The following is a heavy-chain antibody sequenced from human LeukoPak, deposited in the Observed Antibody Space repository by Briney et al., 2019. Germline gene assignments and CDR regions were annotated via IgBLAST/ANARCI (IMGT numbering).Heavy chain of an antibody. CDR3: ARDLSGIAARHDAFDI. J-gene: IGHJ3*02. V-gene: IGHV1-46*01. Sequence: ASVKVSCKASGYTFTSYYMHWVRQAPGRGLEWMGIINPSGGSTSYAQKFQGRVTMTRDMSTSTVYMELSSLRSEDTAVYYCARDLSGIAARHDAFDIWGQGTMVTVSS. CDR2: INPSGGST. D-gene: IGHD6-6*01. CDR1: GYTFTSYY.